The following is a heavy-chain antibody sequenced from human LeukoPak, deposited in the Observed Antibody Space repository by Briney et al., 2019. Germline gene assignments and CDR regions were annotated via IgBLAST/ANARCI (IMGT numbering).Heavy chain of an antibody. CDR1: GDSTNTTNNY. D-gene: IGHD5/OR15-5a*01. Sequence: SSESLSLTCTVPGDSTNTTNNYWGWIRQPPGKGLEWIGRIYYSGSTYYNPSLKSRVTISVDRPKNQFSLKLSSVTAADTAVYYCARRLPYFYYCMYVWGKGTTVTGSS. CDR2: IYYSGST. CDR3: ARRLPYFYYCMYV. J-gene: IGHJ6*03. V-gene: IGHV4-39*01.